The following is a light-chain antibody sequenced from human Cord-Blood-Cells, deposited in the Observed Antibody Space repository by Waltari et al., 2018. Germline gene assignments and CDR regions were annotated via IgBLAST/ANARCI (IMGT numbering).Light chain of an antibody. J-gene: IGLJ3*02. CDR1: SSDVGSYNR. CDR3: SSYTSSSTSV. CDR2: EVS. Sequence: QSALTQPPSVSGSPGQSVTISCTGTSSDVGSYNRFSWYQHPPGTAPKLMIYEVSNRPSGVPDRFSGSKSGNTASLTISGLQAEDEADYYCSSYTSSSTSVFGGGTKLTVL. V-gene: IGLV2-18*02.